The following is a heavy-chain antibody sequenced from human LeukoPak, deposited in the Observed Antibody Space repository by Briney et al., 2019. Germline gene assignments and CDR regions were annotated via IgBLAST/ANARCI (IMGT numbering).Heavy chain of an antibody. CDR2: ISAYNGNT. V-gene: IGHV1-18*01. Sequence: GASVKVSCKASGYTFTSYGISWVRQAPGQGLEWMGWISAYNGNTNYAQKLQGRVTMTTDTSTSTAYMELRSLRSDDTAVYYCARDGRTDYYDSSVDWFDPWGQGTLVTVSS. J-gene: IGHJ5*02. CDR1: GYTFTSYG. CDR3: ARDGRTDYYDSSVDWFDP. D-gene: IGHD3-22*01.